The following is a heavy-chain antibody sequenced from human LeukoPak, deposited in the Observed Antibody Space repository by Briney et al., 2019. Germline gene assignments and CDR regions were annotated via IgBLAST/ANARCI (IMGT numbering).Heavy chain of an antibody. J-gene: IGHJ4*02. CDR1: GFTFSSDA. D-gene: IGHD3-22*01. Sequence: VGSLRLSCAASGFTFSSDAMSSVCQAPGKGLEWVSALSGSGGRTYYADSVKGRFTICRDNSKNTLYLQINSLRAEEKAVYYCAKVANYYDNSGYYYWGQGTLVTVSS. CDR3: AKVANYYDNSGYYY. V-gene: IGHV3-23*01. CDR2: LSGSGGRT.